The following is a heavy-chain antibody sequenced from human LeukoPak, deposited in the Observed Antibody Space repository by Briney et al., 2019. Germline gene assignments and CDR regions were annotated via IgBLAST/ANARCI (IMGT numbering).Heavy chain of an antibody. CDR2: ISSSSSYI. Sequence: GGSLRLSCAASGSTFSSYSMNWVRQAPGKGLEWVSSISSSSSYIYYADSVKSRFTISRDNAKNSLYLQMNSLRAEDTAVYYCARDHLWFGELLPLDYWGQGTLVTVSS. J-gene: IGHJ4*02. CDR1: GSTFSSYS. D-gene: IGHD3-10*01. CDR3: ARDHLWFGELLPLDY. V-gene: IGHV3-21*01.